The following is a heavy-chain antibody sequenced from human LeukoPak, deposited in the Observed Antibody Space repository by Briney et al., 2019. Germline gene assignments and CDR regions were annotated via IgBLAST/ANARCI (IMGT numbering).Heavy chain of an antibody. D-gene: IGHD6-13*01. J-gene: IGHJ4*02. CDR2: INPNNGET. CDR1: GYTFTDYF. CDR3: ARARSAAGNFDY. Sequence: ASVKVSCKASGYTFTDYFMHWVRQAPGQGLEWMGWINPNNGETNYAQKFQGRVTMTSYTSISTAYMELSRLTSDDTAVYYCARARSAAGNFDYWGQGTLVTVSS. V-gene: IGHV1-2*02.